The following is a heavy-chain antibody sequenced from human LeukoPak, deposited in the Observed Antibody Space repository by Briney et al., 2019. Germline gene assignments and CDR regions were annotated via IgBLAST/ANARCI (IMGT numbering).Heavy chain of an antibody. CDR2: ISDSGGST. D-gene: IGHD5/OR15-5a*01. CDR1: GFTFSSYA. J-gene: IGHJ4*02. Sequence: GGSLRLSCAASGFTFSSYAMSWVRQAPGKGLEWVSVISDSGGSTYYADSVKGRFTISRDNSKDTLYLQMNSLRAEDTAVYYCAKKSVAVQTSGGVGYFDYWGQGTLVTVSS. CDR3: AKKSVAVQTSGGVGYFDY. V-gene: IGHV3-23*01.